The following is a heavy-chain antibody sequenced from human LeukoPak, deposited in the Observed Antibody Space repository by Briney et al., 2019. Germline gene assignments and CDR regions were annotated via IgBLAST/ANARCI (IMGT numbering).Heavy chain of an antibody. J-gene: IGHJ5*02. D-gene: IGHD3-10*01. Sequence: ASVKVSCKASGYTFTSYDINWVRQATGQGLEWMGWMNPNSGDTGYPQKFQGRVTMTRDTSITTAYMELSSLRSDDTAVYYCARSGFGSGISFDLWGQGTLVTVSS. V-gene: IGHV1-8*01. CDR2: MNPNSGDT. CDR1: GYTFTSYD. CDR3: ARSGFGSGISFDL.